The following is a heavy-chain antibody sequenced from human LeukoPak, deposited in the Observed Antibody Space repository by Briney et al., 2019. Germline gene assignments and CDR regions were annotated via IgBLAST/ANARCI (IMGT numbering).Heavy chain of an antibody. CDR3: TNAEPGSSWFN. Sequence: GGSLRLSCAASGFTFSDYHMSWVRQAPGKGLELVSAIVGSSTYYADSVKGRFTISRDNSKNTLYLQMNSLRAEDTAVYYCTNAEPGSSWFNWGQGTLVTVSS. CDR2: IVGSST. CDR1: GFTFSDYH. D-gene: IGHD6-13*01. J-gene: IGHJ4*02. V-gene: IGHV3-23*01.